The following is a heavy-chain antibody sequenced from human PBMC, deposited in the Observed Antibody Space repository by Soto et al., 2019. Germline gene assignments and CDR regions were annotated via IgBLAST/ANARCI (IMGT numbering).Heavy chain of an antibody. CDR1: GYTFTSYY. D-gene: IGHD2-21*02. CDR2: ISGYRGKT. Sequence: ASVKVSCKASGYTFTSYYMHWVRQAPGQGLEWMGWISGYRGKTKYVEKFQGRITMTTDTSTSTAYMDLKNLRSDDTAVYYCARRYGDPSSSTGFDFWGQGTLVTVSS. CDR3: ARRYGDPSSSTGFDF. J-gene: IGHJ4*02. V-gene: IGHV1-18*04.